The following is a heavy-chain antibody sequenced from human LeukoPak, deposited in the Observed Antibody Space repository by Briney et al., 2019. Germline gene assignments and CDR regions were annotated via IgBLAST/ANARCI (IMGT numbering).Heavy chain of an antibody. J-gene: IGHJ2*01. CDR1: GYTFTSYY. V-gene: IGHV1-46*01. D-gene: IGHD4-17*01. CDR2: INPSGGST. CDR3: ARAPTTSYWYFDL. Sequence: ASVKVSCEASGYTFTSYYMHWVRQAPGQGLEWMGIINPSGGSTSYAQKFQGRVTMTRDMSTSTVYMELSSLRSEDTAVYYCARAPTTSYWYFDLWGRGTLVTVSS.